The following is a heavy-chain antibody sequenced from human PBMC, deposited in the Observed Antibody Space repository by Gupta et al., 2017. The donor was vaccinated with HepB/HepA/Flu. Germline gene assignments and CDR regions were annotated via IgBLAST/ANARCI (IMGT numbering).Heavy chain of an antibody. D-gene: IGHD4-17*01. CDR1: GGTFSSNA. CDR2: IIPRRGGA. Sequence: QVQLVQSGAEVKKPGSSVKVSCTASGGTFSSNAFSWVRQAPGQGLGWTGSIIPRRGGASYAQKCEGRVTFTADKSWGIAHMGLSSVGSGDSAVYYGAIVEYDSGDYVRYYYFGMDVLGQGNTVTVSS. V-gene: IGHV1-69*04. J-gene: IGHJ6*02. CDR3: AIVEYDSGDYVRYYYFGMDV.